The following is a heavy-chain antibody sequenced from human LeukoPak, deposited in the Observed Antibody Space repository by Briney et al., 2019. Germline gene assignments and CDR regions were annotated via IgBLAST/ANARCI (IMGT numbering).Heavy chain of an antibody. CDR3: ASDLYYYGSGSYLAEYFQH. D-gene: IGHD3-10*01. J-gene: IGHJ1*01. V-gene: IGHV3-11*01. CDR2: ISSSGSTI. Sequence: GGSLRLSCAASGFTFSDYYMSWIRQAPGKGLKWVSYISSSGSTIYYADSVKGRFTISRDNAKNSLYLQMNSLRAEDTAVYYCASDLYYYGSGSYLAEYFQHWGQGTLVTVSS. CDR1: GFTFSDYY.